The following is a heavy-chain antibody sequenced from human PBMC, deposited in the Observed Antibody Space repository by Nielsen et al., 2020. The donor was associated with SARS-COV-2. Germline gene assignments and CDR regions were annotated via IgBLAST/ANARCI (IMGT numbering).Heavy chain of an antibody. V-gene: IGHV3-NL1*01. D-gene: IGHD4-17*01. J-gene: IGHJ4*02. Sequence: GESLKISCAASGFTFKNYAMTWVRQAPGKGLEWVSIIYSGANSTYYADSVKGRFTISRDNSKNTLYLQMSSLRAEDTAVYYCVTFPPYGDYVDYWGQGTLVTVSS. CDR1: GFTFKNYA. CDR2: IYSGANST. CDR3: VTFPPYGDYVDY.